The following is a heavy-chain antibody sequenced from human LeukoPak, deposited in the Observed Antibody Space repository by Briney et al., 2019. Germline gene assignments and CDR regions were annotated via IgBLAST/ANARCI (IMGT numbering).Heavy chain of an antibody. CDR3: AKSFGNSPNFDY. Sequence: GGSLRLSCAASGFTFDDYAMHWVRQAPGKGLEWVSGISWNSGSIGYADSVKGRFTISRDNAKNSLYLQMNSLRAEDTALYYCAKSFGNSPNFDYWGQGTLVTVSS. CDR2: ISWNSGSI. V-gene: IGHV3-9*01. J-gene: IGHJ4*02. D-gene: IGHD1-14*01. CDR1: GFTFDDYA.